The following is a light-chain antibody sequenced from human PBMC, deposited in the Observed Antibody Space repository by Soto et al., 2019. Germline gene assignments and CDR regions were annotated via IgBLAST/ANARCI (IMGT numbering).Light chain of an antibody. V-gene: IGKV3-15*01. Sequence: EIVMTQSPATLSVSPGERATLSCRASQSVSSNLAWYPQKPGQAPRLLIYGASTRATGIPARFSGSGSGTELTLTISSLQSEDFAVYYCQQYNNWGYTFGQGTKLEIK. CDR3: QQYNNWGYT. CDR2: GAS. J-gene: IGKJ2*01. CDR1: QSVSSN.